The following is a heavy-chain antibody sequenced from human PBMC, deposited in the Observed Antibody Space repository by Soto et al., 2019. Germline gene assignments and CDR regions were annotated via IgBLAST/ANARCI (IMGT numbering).Heavy chain of an antibody. V-gene: IGHV1-18*04. D-gene: IGHD1-26*01. CDR3: ARAMSGSYSDWYVDL. J-gene: IGHJ2*01. CDR1: GYTFTSYG. CDR2: ISDYNGNT. Sequence: QVQLVQSGAEVKKPGASVKVSCKASGYTFTSYGISWVLQAPGQGLEWMGWISDYNGNTNYAQKLQGRVTMTTDTSTSTAYMELRSLRSDDTAVYYCARAMSGSYSDWYVDLWGRGTLVTVYS.